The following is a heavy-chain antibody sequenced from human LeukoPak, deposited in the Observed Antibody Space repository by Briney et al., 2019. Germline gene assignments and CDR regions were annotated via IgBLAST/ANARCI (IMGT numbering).Heavy chain of an antibody. Sequence: ASVKVSCKASGYTFTGYYMHWVRQAPGRGLEWMGWINPNSGGTYYAQKFQGRVTMTSDTSISTAYMELSRLRSDNTAVYYCARVREYSSGCYFDSWGQGTLVTVSS. J-gene: IGHJ4*02. CDR3: ARVREYSSGCYFDS. V-gene: IGHV1-2*02. CDR1: GYTFTGYY. CDR2: INPNSGGT. D-gene: IGHD6-19*01.